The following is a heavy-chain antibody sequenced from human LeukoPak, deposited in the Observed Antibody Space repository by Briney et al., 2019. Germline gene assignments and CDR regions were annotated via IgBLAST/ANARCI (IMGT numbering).Heavy chain of an antibody. V-gene: IGHV6-1*01. J-gene: IGHJ5*02. Sequence: SQTLSLTCAISGDSVSSNSAAWNWIRQSPSRGLEWLGRTHYRSKWYNDYAVSVRSRITINPDTSKNQFSLQLNSVTPEDTAVYYCARDSVAGTYWFDPWGQGTLATVSS. CDR2: THYRSKWYN. CDR3: ARDSVAGTYWFDP. CDR1: GDSVSSNSAA. D-gene: IGHD6-19*01.